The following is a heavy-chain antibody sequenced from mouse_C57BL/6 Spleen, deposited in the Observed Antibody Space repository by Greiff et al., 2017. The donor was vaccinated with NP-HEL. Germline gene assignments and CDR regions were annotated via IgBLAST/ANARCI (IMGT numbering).Heavy chain of an antibody. CDR3: ARQGYYGRHWYFDV. CDR1: GFTFSSYG. V-gene: IGHV5-6*01. Sequence: EVKLMESGGDLVKPGGSLKLSCAASGFTFSSYGMSWVRQTPDKRLEWVATISSGGSYTYYPDSVKGRFTISRDNAKNTLYLQMSSLKSEDTAMYYCARQGYYGRHWYFDVWGTGTTVTVSS. CDR2: ISSGGSYT. J-gene: IGHJ1*03. D-gene: IGHD1-1*01.